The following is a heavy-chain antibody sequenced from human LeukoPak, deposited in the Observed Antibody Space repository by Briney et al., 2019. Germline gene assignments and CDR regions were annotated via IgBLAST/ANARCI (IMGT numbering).Heavy chain of an antibody. J-gene: IGHJ4*02. D-gene: IGHD5-18*01. CDR2: INPSGGST. V-gene: IGHV1-46*01. CDR3: ASRPKYSYGPYYFDY. CDR1: GYTFTSYY. Sequence: ASVKVSCKASGYTFTSYYMHWVRQAPGQGLEWMGIINPSGGSTSHAQKFQGRVTMTRDTSTSTVYMELSSLRSEDTAVYYCASRPKYSYGPYYFDYWGQGTLVTVSS.